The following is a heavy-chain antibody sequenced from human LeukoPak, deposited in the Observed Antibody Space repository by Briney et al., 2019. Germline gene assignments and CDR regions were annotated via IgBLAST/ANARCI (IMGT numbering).Heavy chain of an antibody. V-gene: IGHV4-59*01. Sequence: SETLSLTCTVSGGSISSYYWSWIRQPPGKGLEWIGYIYYSGSTNCNPSLKSRVTISVDTSKNQFSLKLSSVTAADTAVYYCARRETVVTSGAFDIWGQGTMVTVSS. D-gene: IGHD4-23*01. CDR2: IYYSGST. CDR1: GGSISSYY. CDR3: ARRETVVTSGAFDI. J-gene: IGHJ3*02.